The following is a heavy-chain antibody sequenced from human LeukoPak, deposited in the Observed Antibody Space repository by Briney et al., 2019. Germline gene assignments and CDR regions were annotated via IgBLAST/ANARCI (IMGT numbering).Heavy chain of an antibody. CDR1: GFTFTSYS. Sequence: GGSLRLSCAASGFTFTSYSMNWVRQAPGKGLECVSYIRSRPSTIYYADSVKGRFTISRDDAKSSLYLQMNSLRAEDTAIYYCVRDHHWGFDSWGQGTQVTVSS. CDR2: IRSRPSTI. V-gene: IGHV3-48*01. CDR3: VRDHHWGFDS. D-gene: IGHD7-27*01. J-gene: IGHJ4*02.